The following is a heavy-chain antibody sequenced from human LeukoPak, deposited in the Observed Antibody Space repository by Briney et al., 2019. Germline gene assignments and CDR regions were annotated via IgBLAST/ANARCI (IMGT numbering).Heavy chain of an antibody. CDR3: ARFSAGCSTSSCYLTY. Sequence: SETLSLTCSVSGGSLSSHYWSWIRQPPGKGLELIGHIHDTGSTFYNPSLRGRVTISLDTSNNQFSLKLTSMTAADTAVYYCARFSAGCSTSSCYLTYWGQGTLVTVS. CDR1: GGSLSSHY. CDR2: IHDTGST. V-gene: IGHV4-59*11. J-gene: IGHJ4*02. D-gene: IGHD2-2*01.